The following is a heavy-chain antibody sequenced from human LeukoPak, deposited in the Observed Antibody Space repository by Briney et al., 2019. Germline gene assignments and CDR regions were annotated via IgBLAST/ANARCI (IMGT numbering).Heavy chain of an antibody. V-gene: IGHV7-4-1*02. J-gene: IGHJ4*02. D-gene: IGHD3-22*01. CDR3: ARMWDSSGYLYYFDY. CDR1: GYTFTSYA. Sequence: ASVKVSCKASGYTFTSYAMNWVRQAPGQALEWMGWINTNTGNPTYAQGFTGRVVFSLDTSVSTAYLQISSLKAEDTAVYYCARMWDSSGYLYYFDYWGQGTLVTVSS. CDR2: INTNTGNP.